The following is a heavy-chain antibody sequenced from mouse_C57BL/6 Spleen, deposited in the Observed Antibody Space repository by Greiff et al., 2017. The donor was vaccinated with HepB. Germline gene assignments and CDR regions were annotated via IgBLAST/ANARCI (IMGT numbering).Heavy chain of an antibody. V-gene: IGHV1-9*01. CDR1: GYTFTGYW. CDR2: ILPGSGST. J-gene: IGHJ4*01. D-gene: IGHD3-2*02. Sequence: QVQLKESGAELMKPGASVKLSCKATGYTFTGYWIEWVKQRPGHGLEWIGEILPGSGSTNYNKKFKGKATFTADTSSNTAYMQLSSLTTEDSAIYYCARDGTAQGRNAMDYWGQGTSVTVSS. CDR3: ARDGTAQGRNAMDY.